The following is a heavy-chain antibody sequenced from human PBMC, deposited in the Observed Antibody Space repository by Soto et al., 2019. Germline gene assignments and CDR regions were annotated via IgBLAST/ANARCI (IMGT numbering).Heavy chain of an antibody. D-gene: IGHD3-10*01. Sequence: EVPLLDSGGGLVQPGGSLRLSCAASGFTFSNYAMGWVRQAPGTGLEWVSTIISGGGTTYYAYSVKGRFTVSRDNSQNTVDLQVSTLSADDTAVYYCVKERAARSFNYGGQGTLVVVSS. J-gene: IGHJ4*02. CDR3: VKERAARSFNY. V-gene: IGHV3-23*01. CDR2: IISGGGTT. CDR1: GFTFSNYA.